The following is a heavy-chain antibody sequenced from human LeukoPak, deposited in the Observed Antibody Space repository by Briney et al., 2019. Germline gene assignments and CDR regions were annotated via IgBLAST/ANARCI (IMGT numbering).Heavy chain of an antibody. CDR1: GFTFSSYA. CDR3: AKKGSGWYHYYYGMDV. J-gene: IGHJ6*02. CDR2: ISGSGGST. V-gene: IGHV3-23*01. D-gene: IGHD6-19*01. Sequence: GGSLRLSCAASGFTFSSYAMSWVRQAPGKGLEWVSAISGSGGSTYYADSVKGRFTISRDNSKNTLYLQMNSLRAEDTAVYCCAKKGSGWYHYYYGMDVWGQGTTVTVSS.